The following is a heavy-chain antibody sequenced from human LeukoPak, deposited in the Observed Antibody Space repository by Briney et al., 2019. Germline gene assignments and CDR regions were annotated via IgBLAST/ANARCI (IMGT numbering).Heavy chain of an antibody. V-gene: IGHV1-2*02. J-gene: IGHJ6*03. Sequence: GASVKVSCKASGYTFTGYYMHWVRQAPGQGLEWMGWINPNSGGTNYAQKFQGRVTMTRDTSISTAYMELSRLRTEDTALYYCAKQAAGLLNYYMDVWGKGTTVTVSS. CDR2: INPNSGGT. CDR3: AKQAAGLLNYYMDV. CDR1: GYTFTGYY. D-gene: IGHD6-13*01.